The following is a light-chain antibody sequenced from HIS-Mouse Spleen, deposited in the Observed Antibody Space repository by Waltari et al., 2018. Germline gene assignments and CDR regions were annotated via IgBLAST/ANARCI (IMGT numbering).Light chain of an antibody. CDR1: QSVSSY. V-gene: IGKV3-11*01. J-gene: IGKJ4*01. Sequence: EIVLTQSPATLSLSPGERATLSGRASQSVSSYLAWYQQKPVQAPRLLIYDAANRATGIPARFSGSGSGTDFTLTISSLEPEDFAVYYCQQRSNWPLTFGGGTKGEIK. CDR2: DAA. CDR3: QQRSNWPLT.